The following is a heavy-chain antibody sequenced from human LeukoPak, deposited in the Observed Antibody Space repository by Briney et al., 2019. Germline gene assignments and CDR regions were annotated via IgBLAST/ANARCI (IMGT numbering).Heavy chain of an antibody. V-gene: IGHV4-28*01. Sequence: SETLSLTCAVSGYSISSSNWWGWIRQPPGKGLEWIGYIYYSGSTYCNPSLKSRVTMSVGTSKNQFSLKLSSVTAVDTAVYYCARNPSGGLVPLNWFDPWGQGTLVTVSS. CDR3: ARNPSGGLVPLNWFDP. J-gene: IGHJ5*02. CDR1: GYSISSSNW. CDR2: IYYSGST. D-gene: IGHD6-13*01.